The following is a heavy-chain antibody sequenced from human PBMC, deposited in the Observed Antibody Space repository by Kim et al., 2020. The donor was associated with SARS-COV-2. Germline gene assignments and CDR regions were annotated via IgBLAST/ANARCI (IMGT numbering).Heavy chain of an antibody. J-gene: IGHJ4*02. Sequence: GGSLRLSCAASRFTFSSYAMHWVRQAPGKGLEWVAVISYDGSNKYYADSVKGRFTISRDNSKNTLYLQMNSLRAEDTAVYYCARDCIPSYDYVWGSYRPDYWGQGTLVTVSS. CDR3: ARDCIPSYDYVWGSYRPDY. V-gene: IGHV3-30*04. CDR2: ISYDGSNK. D-gene: IGHD3-16*02. CDR1: RFTFSSYA.